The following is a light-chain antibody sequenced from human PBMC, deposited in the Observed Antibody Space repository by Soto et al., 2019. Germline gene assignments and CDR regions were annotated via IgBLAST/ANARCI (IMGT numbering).Light chain of an antibody. CDR1: SIDIGAYDY. Sequence: QSALTQAACLSGCPGQSMTISCTGTSIDIGAYDYVSWFQQHPGKAPKLMIYEVTKRPSGVPDRFSGSKSGNTASLTVSGLQAEDEADYYCSSYAATNNYVFGSGTKVTAL. V-gene: IGLV2-8*01. J-gene: IGLJ1*01. CDR2: EVT. CDR3: SSYAATNNYV.